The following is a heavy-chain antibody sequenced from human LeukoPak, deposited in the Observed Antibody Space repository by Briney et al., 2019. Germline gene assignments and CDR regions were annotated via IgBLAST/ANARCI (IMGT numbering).Heavy chain of an antibody. Sequence: PGGSLRLSCAASGFTFSDYYMSWIRQSPGRGLEWVSYISNTAFTIDYADSVKGRFTISRDNAKNSLYLQMNSLRAEDTAVYYCARHYYDFWSGYLDALDIWGQGTMVSVSS. CDR3: ARHYYDFWSGYLDALDI. J-gene: IGHJ3*02. CDR2: ISNTAFTI. V-gene: IGHV3-11*04. CDR1: GFTFSDYY. D-gene: IGHD3-3*01.